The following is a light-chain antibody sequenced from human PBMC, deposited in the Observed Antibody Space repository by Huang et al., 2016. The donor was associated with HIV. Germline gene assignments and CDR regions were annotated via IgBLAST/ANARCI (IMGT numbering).Light chain of an antibody. CDR3: QQSYSTPLT. V-gene: IGKV1-39*01. CDR2: AAS. CDR1: QSISSD. Sequence: DIQMTQSPSSLSASVGDRVTITCRASQSISSDLNWYQQKPGKAPKLLIYAASSLQSGVPSRFSGSGSGTDFTLTVSYLQPEDFAAYYCQQSYSTPLTFGRGTKVEIK. J-gene: IGKJ4*01.